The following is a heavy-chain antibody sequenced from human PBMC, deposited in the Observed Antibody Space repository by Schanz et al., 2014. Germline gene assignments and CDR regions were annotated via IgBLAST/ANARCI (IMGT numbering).Heavy chain of an antibody. CDR1: GGFISSINW. CDR2: INNSGST. V-gene: IGHV4-4*02. Sequence: QVQLQESGPGLVKPSGTLSLTCAVSGGFISSINWWSWVRQSPGTGLEWIGEINNSGSTNYNPSHKSRVPISLDKSKSQFSLTLNAVTAADTAVYYCARDERDLPRSLFVFWGQGTLXTVSS. J-gene: IGHJ4*02. CDR3: ARDERDLPRSLFVF. D-gene: IGHD2-2*01.